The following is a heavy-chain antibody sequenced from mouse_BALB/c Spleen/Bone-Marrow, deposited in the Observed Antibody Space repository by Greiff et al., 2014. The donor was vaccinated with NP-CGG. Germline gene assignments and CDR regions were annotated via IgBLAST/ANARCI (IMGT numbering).Heavy chain of an antibody. CDR2: INSGGVNT. Sequence: EVKLVESGGDLVKPGGSLKLSCAASGFTFSSYGMSWVCQTPDKRLEWVATINSGGVNTYYIDSVKGRFTISRDNAKNTLYLQMSSLKSEDTAMYHCARRGNWDGRAAMDYWGQGTSVTVSS. CDR3: ARRGNWDGRAAMDY. CDR1: GFTFSSYG. J-gene: IGHJ4*01. V-gene: IGHV5-6*02. D-gene: IGHD4-1*01.